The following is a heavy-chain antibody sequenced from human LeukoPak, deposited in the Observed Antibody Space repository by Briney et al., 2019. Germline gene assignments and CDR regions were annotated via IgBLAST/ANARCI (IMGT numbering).Heavy chain of an antibody. J-gene: IGHJ5*02. CDR3: AKVMTDSRSLRNGFDP. V-gene: IGHV3-23*01. Sequence: GGSLRLSCAASGFTFSSYAMSWVRQAPGKGLEWVSAISGSGGSTYYADSVKGQFTISRDNSKNTVYLQMNSLRAEDTAVYYCAKVMTDSRSLRNGFDPWGQGTLVTVSS. D-gene: IGHD3-16*01. CDR1: GFTFSSYA. CDR2: ISGSGGST.